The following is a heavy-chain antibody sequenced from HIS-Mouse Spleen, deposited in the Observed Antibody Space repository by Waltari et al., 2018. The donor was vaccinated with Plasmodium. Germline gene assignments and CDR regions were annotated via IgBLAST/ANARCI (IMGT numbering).Heavy chain of an antibody. V-gene: IGHV4-39*01. Sequence: QLQLQESGPGLVKPSETLSLTCTVPGGVISSSSSYSGWIRQPPGKGLEWIGSIYYSGSTYYNPSLTSRVTISVDTSKNQFSLKLSSVTAADTAVYYCARRGGSYYYFDYWGKGTLVTVSS. CDR1: GGVISSSSSY. D-gene: IGHD1-26*01. CDR3: ARRGGSYYYFDY. CDR2: IYYSGST. J-gene: IGHJ4*02.